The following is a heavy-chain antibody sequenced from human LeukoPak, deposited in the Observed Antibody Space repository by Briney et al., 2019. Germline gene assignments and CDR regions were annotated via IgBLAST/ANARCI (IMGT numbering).Heavy chain of an antibody. CDR3: ARDRDSSTWYSYFDY. D-gene: IGHD6-13*01. CDR2: IYHSGST. CDR1: GGSISSGGYY. J-gene: IGHJ4*02. Sequence: SETLSLTCTVSGGSISSGGYYWSWVRQPPGKGLEWIGYIYHSGSTYYNTSLKSRVTISVDGSKNQFSLKLSSVTAADTAVYYCARDRDSSTWYSYFDYWGQGTLVTVSS. V-gene: IGHV4-30-2*01.